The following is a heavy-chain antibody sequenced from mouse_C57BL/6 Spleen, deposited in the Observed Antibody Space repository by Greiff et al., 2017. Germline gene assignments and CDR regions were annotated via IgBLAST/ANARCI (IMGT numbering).Heavy chain of an antibody. CDR1: GYTFTSYW. D-gene: IGHD2-5*01. CDR3: AIHYSNYYWYFDV. V-gene: IGHV1-61*01. J-gene: IGHJ1*03. Sequence: QVQLQQSGAELVRPGSSVKLSCKASGYTFTSYWMDWVKQRPGQGLEWIGNIYPSDSETHYNQKFKDKATLTVDKSSSTAYMQRSSLTSEDSAVYYCAIHYSNYYWYFDVWGTGTTVTVSS. CDR2: IYPSDSET.